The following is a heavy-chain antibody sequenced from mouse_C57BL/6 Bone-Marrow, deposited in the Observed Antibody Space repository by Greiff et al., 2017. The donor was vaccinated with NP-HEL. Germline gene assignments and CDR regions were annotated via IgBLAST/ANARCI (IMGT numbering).Heavy chain of an antibody. CDR2: ISSGGSYT. D-gene: IGHD1-1*01. Sequence: VQLKESGGDLVKPGGSLKLSCAASGFTFSSYGMSWVRQTPDKRLEWVATISSGGSYTYYPDSVKGRFTISRDNAKNTLYLQMSSLKSEDTAMYYCARHYYYGSSPYWYFDVWGTGTTVTVSS. J-gene: IGHJ1*03. V-gene: IGHV5-6*01. CDR3: ARHYYYGSSPYWYFDV. CDR1: GFTFSSYG.